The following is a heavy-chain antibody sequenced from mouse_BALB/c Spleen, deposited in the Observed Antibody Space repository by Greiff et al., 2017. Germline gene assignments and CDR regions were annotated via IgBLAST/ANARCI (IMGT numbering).Heavy chain of an antibody. Sequence: VQLQQSGAELARPGASVKLSCKASGYTFTSYWMQWVKQRPGQGLEWIGAIYPGDGDTRYTQKFKGKATLTADKSSSTAYMQLSSLASEDSAVYYCARYWDEGAMDYWGQGTSVTVSS. CDR2: IYPGDGDT. D-gene: IGHD4-1*01. CDR3: ARYWDEGAMDY. J-gene: IGHJ4*01. V-gene: IGHV1-87*01. CDR1: GYTFTSYW.